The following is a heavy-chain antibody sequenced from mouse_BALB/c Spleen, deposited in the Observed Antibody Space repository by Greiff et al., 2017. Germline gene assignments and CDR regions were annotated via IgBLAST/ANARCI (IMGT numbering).Heavy chain of an antibody. D-gene: IGHD2-3*01. Sequence: VQLQQSGPELVKPGASVKISCKASGYAFSSSWMNWVKQRPGQGLEWIGRIYPGDGDTNYNGKFKGKATLTADKSSSTAYMQLSSLTSVDSAVYFCARSQIYDGYYAYAMDYWGQGTSVTVSS. V-gene: IGHV1-82*01. J-gene: IGHJ4*01. CDR2: IYPGDGDT. CDR3: ARSQIYDGYYAYAMDY. CDR1: GYAFSSSW.